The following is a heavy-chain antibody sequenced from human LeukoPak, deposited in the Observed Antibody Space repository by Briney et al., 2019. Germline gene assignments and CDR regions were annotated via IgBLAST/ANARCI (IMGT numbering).Heavy chain of an antibody. J-gene: IGHJ5*02. V-gene: IGHV1-69*04. Sequence: GASVKVSCKASGGTFSSYAISWVRQAPGQGLEWMGRIIPILGIANYAQKFQGRVTITADKPTSTAYMELSSLRSEDTAVYYCARDEGYYYGSSPWGQGTLVTVSS. CDR2: IIPILGIA. D-gene: IGHD3-22*01. CDR1: GGTFSSYA. CDR3: ARDEGYYYGSSP.